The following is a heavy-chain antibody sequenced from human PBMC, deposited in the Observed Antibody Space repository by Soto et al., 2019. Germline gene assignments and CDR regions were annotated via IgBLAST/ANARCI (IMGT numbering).Heavy chain of an antibody. D-gene: IGHD3-22*01. CDR1: GFTFGDFA. V-gene: IGHV3-49*03. J-gene: IGHJ1*01. CDR2: IRSKAYGGTT. CDR3: SRPRIRSGYYPGPFQH. Sequence: GGSLRLSCTASGFTFGDFAMSWFRQAPGKGLECVGFIRSKAYGGTTEYAASVRGRFTISRDDSKSIAYLQMNSLKTEDTAVYYCSRPRIRSGYYPGPFQHWGQGTLVTVSS.